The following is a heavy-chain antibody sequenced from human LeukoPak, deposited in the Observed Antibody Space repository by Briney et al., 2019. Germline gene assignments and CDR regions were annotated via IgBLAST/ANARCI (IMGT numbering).Heavy chain of an antibody. CDR1: GFTFSNYA. D-gene: IGHD3-22*01. CDR3: AKPSLYYYDTSGYYRYWYFDL. J-gene: IGHJ2*01. V-gene: IGHV3-30*02. CDR2: IRYDGSNK. Sequence: GGSLRLSCAASGFTFSNYAIHWVRQAPGKGLGWVAFIRYDGSNKYYVDSVKGRFTISRDNSKNTLYLQMNSLRAEDTAVYYCAKPSLYYYDTSGYYRYWYFDLWGRGTLVTVSS.